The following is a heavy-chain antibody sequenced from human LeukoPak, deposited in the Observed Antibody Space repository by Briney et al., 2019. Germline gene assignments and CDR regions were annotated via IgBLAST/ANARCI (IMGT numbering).Heavy chain of an antibody. CDR3: ARGGIAAAGTFDWFDP. V-gene: IGHV3-21*01. J-gene: IGHJ5*02. CDR1: GFTFSSYS. D-gene: IGHD6-13*01. Sequence: GGSLRLSCAASGFTFSSYSMNWVRQAPGKGLEGVSSISSSSSYIYYADSVKGRFTISRDNAKNSLYLQMNSLRAEDTAVYYCARGGIAAAGTFDWFDPWGQGTLVTVSS. CDR2: ISSSSSYI.